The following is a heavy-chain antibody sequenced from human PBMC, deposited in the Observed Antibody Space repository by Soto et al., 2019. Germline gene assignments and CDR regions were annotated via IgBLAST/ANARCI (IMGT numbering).Heavy chain of an antibody. Sequence: GSLRLSCAASGFTFSSYAMSWVRQAPGKGLEWVSAISGSGGSTYYADSVKGRFTISRDNSKTTLYLQMNSLRAEDTAVYYCAKSPRALPTGYFDYWGQGTLVPASS. CDR3: AKSPRALPTGYFDY. V-gene: IGHV3-23*01. J-gene: IGHJ4*02. CDR1: GFTFSSYA. CDR2: ISGSGGST.